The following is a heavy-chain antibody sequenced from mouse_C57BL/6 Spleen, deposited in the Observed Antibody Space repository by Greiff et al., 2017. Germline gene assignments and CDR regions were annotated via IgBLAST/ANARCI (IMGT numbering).Heavy chain of an antibody. CDR3: ARAPNWDEDD. D-gene: IGHD4-1*02. CDR1: GFTFSSYG. V-gene: IGHV5-6*02. J-gene: IGHJ2*01. Sequence: DVKLVESGGDLVKPGGSLKLSCAASGFTFSSYGMSWVRQTPDKRLEWVATISSGGSYTYYTDSVKGRFTISRDTAKNTLYLQMRSLKSEDTAMYYCARAPNWDEDDWGQGTTLTVSS. CDR2: ISSGGSYT.